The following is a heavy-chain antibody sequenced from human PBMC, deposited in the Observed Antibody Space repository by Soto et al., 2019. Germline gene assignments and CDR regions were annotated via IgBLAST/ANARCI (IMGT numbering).Heavy chain of an antibody. J-gene: IGHJ5*01. D-gene: IGHD4-17*01. V-gene: IGHV3-23*01. CDR2: ITASGGRT. Sequence: EVHLLESGGGLVQPGGSLRLSCTASGFTFGSYAMTWVRQAPGRGLEGVSGITASGGRTYYADSVKGRFTISRDNSKSTRHLQMNSLRAEDTVLYYCAKDTRYGDYVRWFDSWGHGTLVTVSP. CDR1: GFTFGSYA. CDR3: AKDTRYGDYVRWFDS.